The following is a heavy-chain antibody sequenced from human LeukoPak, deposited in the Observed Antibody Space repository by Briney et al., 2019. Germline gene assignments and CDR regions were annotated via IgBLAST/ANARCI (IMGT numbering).Heavy chain of an antibody. J-gene: IGHJ4*02. CDR1: GFTFSSYD. Sequence: GGSLRLSCAASGFTFSSYDMHWVRQATGKGLEWVSAIGTAGDPYYPGSVKGRFTISRENAKNSLYLQMNGLRAGDTAVYYCARANSRADSSSWHLYYFDYWGQGTLVTVSS. CDR2: IGTAGDP. CDR3: ARANSRADSSSWHLYYFDY. V-gene: IGHV3-13*05. D-gene: IGHD6-13*01.